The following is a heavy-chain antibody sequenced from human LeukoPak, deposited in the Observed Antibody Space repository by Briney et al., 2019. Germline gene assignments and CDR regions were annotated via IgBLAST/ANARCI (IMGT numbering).Heavy chain of an antibody. D-gene: IGHD3-16*01. Sequence: GGSLRLSCAASGFTSGFTFSNRAMSWVRRAPGKGLAWVSSISGSCHNTYYADSVKGRFTVSRDNSKNTLYLQMTSLKVEDTAVYHCANDLPGRVWFDFWGQGTLVTVSS. V-gene: IGHV3-23*01. J-gene: IGHJ4*02. CDR3: ANDLPGRVWFDF. CDR1: GFTFSNRA. CDR2: ISGSCHNT.